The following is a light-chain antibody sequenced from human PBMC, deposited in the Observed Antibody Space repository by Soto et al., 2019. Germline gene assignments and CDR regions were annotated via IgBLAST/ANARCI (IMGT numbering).Light chain of an antibody. Sequence: DIQMTQSPSSVSVSVGDRVTITCRASQGVGSWLAWYQQKPGKAPNLLIYGASNLHSGVPSRFSGSGSGTEFTLTISSLQPEDFATYFCQQTNSFPFTFGQGTRLDIK. CDR1: QGVGSW. J-gene: IGKJ2*01. V-gene: IGKV1-12*01. CDR3: QQTNSFPFT. CDR2: GAS.